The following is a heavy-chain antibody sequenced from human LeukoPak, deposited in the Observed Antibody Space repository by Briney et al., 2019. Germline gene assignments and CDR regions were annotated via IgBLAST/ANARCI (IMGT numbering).Heavy chain of an antibody. J-gene: IGHJ4*02. CDR2: INPSGGST. D-gene: IGHD3-22*01. Sequence: ASVKVSCKASGYSFTSHYMHWVRQAPGQGLEWMGLINPSGGSTSYAQKFQGRVTMTRDMSTSTVYMELSSLRSEDTAVYYCAREGPHYYDSSGYIDYWGQGTLVTVSS. V-gene: IGHV1-46*01. CDR3: AREGPHYYDSSGYIDY. CDR1: GYSFTSHY.